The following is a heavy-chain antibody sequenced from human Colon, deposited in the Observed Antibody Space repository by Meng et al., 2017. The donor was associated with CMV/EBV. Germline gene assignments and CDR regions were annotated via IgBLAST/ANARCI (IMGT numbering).Heavy chain of an antibody. D-gene: IGHD3-3*01. CDR3: ATGADLPTFWNGFAY. J-gene: IGHJ4*02. V-gene: IGHV3-23*01. CDR2: ISGSGRST. Sequence: GGSLRLSCAASGFTFSTYAMTWVRQAPGKGLEWVSGISGSGRSTYDADSVKGRFTISRDNSKNTLYLQMSSLRAEDTAVYYCATGADLPTFWNGFAYWGQGAVVTVSS. CDR1: GFTFSTYA.